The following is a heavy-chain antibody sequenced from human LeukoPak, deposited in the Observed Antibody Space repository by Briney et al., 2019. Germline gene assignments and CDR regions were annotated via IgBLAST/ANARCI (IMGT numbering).Heavy chain of an antibody. J-gene: IGHJ4*02. CDR3: ATNRQPYYDSSGPRYFDY. D-gene: IGHD3-22*01. V-gene: IGHV3-23*01. Sequence: GRSLRLSCSASALTFSSNAISWLRHAPGYGPDWLSPITGRGRRTHYAEYVKGRFTISCHSSKNPLYLQMNRLRAEDTALYYCATNRQPYYDSSGPRYFDYWGQGTLVTVSS. CDR1: ALTFSSNA. CDR2: ITGRGRRT.